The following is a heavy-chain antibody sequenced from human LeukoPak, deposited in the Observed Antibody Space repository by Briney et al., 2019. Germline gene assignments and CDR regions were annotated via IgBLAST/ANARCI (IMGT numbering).Heavy chain of an antibody. CDR2: LYDAANT. D-gene: IGHD3-10*01. V-gene: IGHV4-39*07. J-gene: IGHJ4*02. CDR3: GRDVAVRGSPYRRYFDF. Sequence: SETLSLTCTVSGGSITSSNYYWAWIREPPGQGLERIGSLYDAANTYYNPSLKSRFPLSLYTAKKQVSLRLTSLPAAATAVYYCGRDVAVRGSPYRRYFDFWGQGSLVAVSS. CDR1: GGSITSSNYY.